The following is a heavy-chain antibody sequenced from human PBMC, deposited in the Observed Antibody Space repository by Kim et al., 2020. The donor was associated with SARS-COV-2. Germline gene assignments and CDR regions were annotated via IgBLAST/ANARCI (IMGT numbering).Heavy chain of an antibody. J-gene: IGHJ4*02. CDR3: AKNYYDSSGSVDY. V-gene: IGHV3-30*02. D-gene: IGHD3-22*01. Sequence: YADSVKGRFTISRDNSKNTLYLQMNSLRAEDTAVYYCAKNYYDSSGSVDYWGQGTLVTVSS.